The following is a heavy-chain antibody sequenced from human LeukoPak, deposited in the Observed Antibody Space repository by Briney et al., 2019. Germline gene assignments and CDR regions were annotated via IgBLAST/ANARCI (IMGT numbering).Heavy chain of an antibody. Sequence: ASVKVSCKASGYSFTGYYMHWVRQAPGQGLEWMGWINPYSGGTNYAQKFQGRVTMTADTSTDTAYMELSSLRSEDTAVYYCATEGKMVRGVYTDYWGQGTLVTVSS. CDR3: ATEGKMVRGVYTDY. CDR2: INPYSGGT. J-gene: IGHJ4*02. D-gene: IGHD3-10*01. V-gene: IGHV1-2*02. CDR1: GYSFTGYY.